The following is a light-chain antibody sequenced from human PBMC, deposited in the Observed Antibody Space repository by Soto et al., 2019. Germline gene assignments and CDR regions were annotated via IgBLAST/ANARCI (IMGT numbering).Light chain of an antibody. V-gene: IGLV1-40*01. CDR2: GNS. J-gene: IGLJ3*02. CDR1: SSNIGAGYD. Sequence: QSALTQPPSVSGAPGQRVTISCTGSSSNIGAGYDVHWYQQLPGTAPKLLIYGNSNRPSGVPDRFSGSKSGTSASLAITGLQAEDEADYYGQSYDSSLSALFGGGTKVTFL. CDR3: QSYDSSLSAL.